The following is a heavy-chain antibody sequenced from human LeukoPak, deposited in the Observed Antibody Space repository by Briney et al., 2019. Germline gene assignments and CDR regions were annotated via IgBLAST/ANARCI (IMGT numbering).Heavy chain of an antibody. Sequence: WASVKVSCKASGGTFSSYAISWVRQATGQGLEWMGWMNPNSGNTGYAQKFQGRVTITRNTSISTAYMELSSLRSEDTAVYYCARAHRIQLWLPLGYWGQGTLVTVSS. CDR1: GGTFSSYA. CDR2: MNPNSGNT. J-gene: IGHJ4*02. CDR3: ARAHRIQLWLPLGY. V-gene: IGHV1-8*03. D-gene: IGHD5-18*01.